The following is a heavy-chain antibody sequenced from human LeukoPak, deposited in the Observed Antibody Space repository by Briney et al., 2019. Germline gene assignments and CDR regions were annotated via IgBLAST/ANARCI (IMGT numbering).Heavy chain of an antibody. CDR2: MNPNSGNT. Sequence: GASVKVSCKVSGYTFTSYDINWVRQATGQGLEWMGWMNPNSGNTGYAQKFQGRVTMTRNTSISTAYMELSSLRSEDTAVYYSARGQERFLEWLLPRYYYYYGMDVWGQGTTVTVSS. CDR1: GYTFTSYD. V-gene: IGHV1-8*01. J-gene: IGHJ6*02. D-gene: IGHD3-3*01. CDR3: ARGQERFLEWLLPRYYYYYGMDV.